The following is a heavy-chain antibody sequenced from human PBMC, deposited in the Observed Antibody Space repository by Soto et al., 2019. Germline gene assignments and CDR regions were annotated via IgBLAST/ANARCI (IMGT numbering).Heavy chain of an antibody. J-gene: IGHJ4*02. CDR1: GFTFSNVW. CDR3: TPLALKYNSDWYPLSD. Sequence: EVQLVESGGGLVKPGGSLRLSCAGSGFTFSNVWMNWGRQAPGKGLEGVGRIKSETDGGTIDYAAPVKGRFTISRDDSNNTLYLQMNSLKTEDTATYYCTPLALKYNSDWYPLSDWGQGTRVTVSS. D-gene: IGHD6-19*01. V-gene: IGHV3-15*07. CDR2: IKSETDGGTI.